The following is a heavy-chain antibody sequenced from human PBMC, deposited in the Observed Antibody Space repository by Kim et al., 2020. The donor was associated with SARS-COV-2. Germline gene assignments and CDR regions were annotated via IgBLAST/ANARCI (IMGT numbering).Heavy chain of an antibody. J-gene: IGHJ5*02. CDR3: ARQSDNWCDP. CDR2: DT. Sequence: DTRYSPSFQGQVTISADKSISTAYLQWSSLKASDTAMYYCARQSDNWCDPWGQGTLVTVSS. V-gene: IGHV5-51*01.